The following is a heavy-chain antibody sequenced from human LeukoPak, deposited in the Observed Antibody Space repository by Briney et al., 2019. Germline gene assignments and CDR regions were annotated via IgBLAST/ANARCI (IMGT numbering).Heavy chain of an antibody. J-gene: IGHJ4*02. Sequence: GESLKITCKGSGYSFTSNWIGWVRQMPGKGLEWMGIIYPSDSDTRYSPSFQGQVTISADKSSRTAYLQWSSLKASDTAIYYCARGRPIDYWGQGTLVSVSS. V-gene: IGHV5-51*01. CDR3: ARGRPIDY. CDR1: GYSFTSNW. CDR2: IYPSDSDT.